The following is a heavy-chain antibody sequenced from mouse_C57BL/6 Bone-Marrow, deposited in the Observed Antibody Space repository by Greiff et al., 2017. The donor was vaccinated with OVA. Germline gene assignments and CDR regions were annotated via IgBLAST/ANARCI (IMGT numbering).Heavy chain of an antibody. J-gene: IGHJ2*01. CDR1: GYTFTSYW. CDR3: APYYSNYERVYFDY. V-gene: IGHV1-50*01. Sequence: VQLQQPGAELVKPGASVKLSCKASGYTFTSYWMQWVKQRPGQGLEWIGEIDPSDSYTNYNQKFKGKATLTVDTSSSTAYMQLSSLTSEDSAVYYCAPYYSNYERVYFDYWGQGTTLTVSS. D-gene: IGHD2-5*01. CDR2: IDPSDSYT.